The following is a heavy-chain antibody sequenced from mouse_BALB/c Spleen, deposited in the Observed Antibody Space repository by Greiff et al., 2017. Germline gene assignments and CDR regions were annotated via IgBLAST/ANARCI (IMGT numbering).Heavy chain of an antibody. D-gene: IGHD1-1*01. CDR2: IYPSDSYT. CDR3: TRSRCITTVVARRYFDV. V-gene: IGHV1-69*02. CDR1: GYTFTSYW. Sequence: QVQLQQPGAELVRPGASVKLSCKASGYTFTSYWITWVQQRPGQGLEWIGNIYPSDSYTNYNQKFKDKATLTVDKSSSTAYMQLSSPTSEDSAVYYWTRSRCITTVVARRYFDVWGAGTTVTVSS. J-gene: IGHJ1*01.